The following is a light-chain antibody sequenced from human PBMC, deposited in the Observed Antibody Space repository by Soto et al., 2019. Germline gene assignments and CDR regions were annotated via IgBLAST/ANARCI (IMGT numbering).Light chain of an antibody. J-gene: IGLJ2*01. CDR3: SSYTSSSTLV. CDR2: DVS. V-gene: IGLV2-14*01. Sequence: QSALTQPASVSGSPGQSITMSCTGTSSDVGGYSYVSWYQQHPGKAPKLMIYDVSNRPSGVSNRFSGSKSGNTASLTISGLQAEDEADYYCSSYTSSSTLVFGGGTKPTVL. CDR1: SSDVGGYSY.